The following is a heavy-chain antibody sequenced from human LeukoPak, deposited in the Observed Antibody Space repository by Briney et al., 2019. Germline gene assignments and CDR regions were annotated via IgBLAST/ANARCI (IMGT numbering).Heavy chain of an antibody. D-gene: IGHD3-22*01. CDR2: MNLNTVRT. CDR3: ARLSQTPDYYSNGGYYFLGY. Sequence: ASVKVSGKASRYTFTSYDTNGVREAAGQRLEWRGWMNLNTVRTGFAQRFQGRLSMTRDTPISTAYLELSSLRSDDTAVYYCARLSQTPDYYSNGGYYFLGYWGQGTPVTVSS. CDR1: RYTFTSYD. V-gene: IGHV1-8*01. J-gene: IGHJ4*02.